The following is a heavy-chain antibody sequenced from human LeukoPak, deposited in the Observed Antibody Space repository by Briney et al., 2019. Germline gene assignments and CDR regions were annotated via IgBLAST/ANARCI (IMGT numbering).Heavy chain of an antibody. V-gene: IGHV4-38-2*02. D-gene: IGHD4-23*01. CDR1: GYSISSGYY. J-gene: IGHJ4*02. CDR2: IYHSGST. Sequence: SETLSLTCTVSGYSISSGYYWGWIRQPPGKGLEWIGSIYHSGSTYYNPSLKSRVTISVDTSKNQFSLKLSSVTAADTAVYYCARKSDYGGEIDYWGQGTLVTVSS. CDR3: ARKSDYGGEIDY.